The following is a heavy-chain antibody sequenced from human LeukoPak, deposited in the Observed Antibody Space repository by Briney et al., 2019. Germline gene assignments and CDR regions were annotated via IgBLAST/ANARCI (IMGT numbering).Heavy chain of an antibody. CDR3: ARGLSCSGNTCYAAHFDS. V-gene: IGHV1-18*01. Sequence: ASVKVSCEASGDTFTTYGITWVRRAPGQGLEWMGWISGYNGNTEYTQKFQGRVAMTRDTSTSTAYMELGSLRSDDTAVYYCARGLSCSGNTCYAAHFDSWGQGTLVTVSS. CDR1: GDTFTTYG. CDR2: ISGYNGNT. D-gene: IGHD2-15*01. J-gene: IGHJ4*02.